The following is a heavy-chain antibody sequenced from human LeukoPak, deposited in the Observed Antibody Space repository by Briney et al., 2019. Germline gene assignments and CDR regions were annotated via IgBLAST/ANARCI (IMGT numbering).Heavy chain of an antibody. Sequence: GRSLRLSCAASGFTFSSYAMHWVRQAPGKGLEWVAVISYDGSNKYYADSVKGRFTISRDNSKNTLYLQMNSLRAEDTAVYYCARDGHRGIYWGQGTLVTVSS. CDR3: ARDGHRGIY. CDR1: GFTFSSYA. V-gene: IGHV3-30-3*01. J-gene: IGHJ4*02. CDR2: ISYDGSNK.